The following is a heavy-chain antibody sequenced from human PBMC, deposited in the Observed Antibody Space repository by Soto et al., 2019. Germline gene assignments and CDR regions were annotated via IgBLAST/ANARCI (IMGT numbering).Heavy chain of an antibody. CDR2: MSPKTGNT. D-gene: IGHD7-27*01. V-gene: IGHV1-8*01. Sequence: QVQLVQSGAEVKKPGASVKVSCKASGYTFTSYDINWVRQATGQGLEWIGWMSPKTGNTGYAQKFQGRVTMTRNPPISTAYMELSSLTSEDTAVYYCTRGPPDWGFDYWGQGTLVPVSS. J-gene: IGHJ4*02. CDR3: TRGPPDWGFDY. CDR1: GYTFTSYD.